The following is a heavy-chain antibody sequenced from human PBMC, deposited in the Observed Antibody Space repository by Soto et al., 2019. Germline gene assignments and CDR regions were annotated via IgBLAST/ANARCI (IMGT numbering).Heavy chain of an antibody. CDR1: GFTFSSYA. J-gene: IGHJ6*02. CDR3: AKPLVYGGNYYYYGMDV. D-gene: IGHD4-17*01. CDR2: ISGSGGST. V-gene: IGHV3-23*01. Sequence: QPGGSLRLSCAASGFTFSSYAMSWVRQAPGKGLEWVSAISGSGGSTYYADSVKGRFTISRDNSKNTLYLQMNSLRAEDTAVYYCAKPLVYGGNYYYYGMDVWGQGTTVTVSS.